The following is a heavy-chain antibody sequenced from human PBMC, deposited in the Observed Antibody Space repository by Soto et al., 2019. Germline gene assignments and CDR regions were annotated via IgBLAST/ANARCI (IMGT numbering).Heavy chain of an antibody. CDR2: ISYDGSNK. V-gene: IGHV3-30*18. CDR3: AKDSGEDYDILTGYYGGFDY. D-gene: IGHD3-9*01. CDR1: GFTFSSYG. J-gene: IGHJ4*02. Sequence: PGGSLRLSCAASGFTFSSYGMHWVRQAPGKGLEWVAVISYDGSNKYYADSVKGRFTISRDNSKNTLYLQMNSLRAEDTAVYYCAKDSGEDYDILTGYYGGFDYWGQGTLVTVSS.